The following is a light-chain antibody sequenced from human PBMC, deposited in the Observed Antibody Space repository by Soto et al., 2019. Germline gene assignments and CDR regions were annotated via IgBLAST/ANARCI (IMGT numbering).Light chain of an antibody. CDR2: GPS. J-gene: IGKJ1*01. CDR3: QQYDNWPLT. Sequence: EIVMTQSPAPLSVSPGDRATLSCRASQSVSGNLAWYQQKPGQAPRLLIFGPSTRATGIPARFSGTGSGTEFTLTISSLQSEDFGVYYCQQYDNWPLTFGQGTKVDIK. CDR1: QSVSGN. V-gene: IGKV3-15*01.